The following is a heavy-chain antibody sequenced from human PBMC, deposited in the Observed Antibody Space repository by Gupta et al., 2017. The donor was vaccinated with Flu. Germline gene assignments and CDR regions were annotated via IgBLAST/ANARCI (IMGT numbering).Heavy chain of an antibody. J-gene: IGHJ6*02. Sequence: EVQLLESGGGLVQPGGSLRLSCAASGFTFSSYAMSWVRQAPGKGLEWVSAISGSGGSTYYADSVKGRFTISRDNSKNTLYLQMNSLRAEDTAVYYCAKDSFLGYCSSTSCYDQQNYYYYGMDVWGQGTTVTVSS. CDR3: AKDSFLGYCSSTSCYDQQNYYYYGMDV. CDR1: GFTFSSYA. V-gene: IGHV3-23*01. CDR2: ISGSGGST. D-gene: IGHD2-2*01.